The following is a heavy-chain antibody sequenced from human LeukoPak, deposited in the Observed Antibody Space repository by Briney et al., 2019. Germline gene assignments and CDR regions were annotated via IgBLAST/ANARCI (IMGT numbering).Heavy chain of an antibody. J-gene: IGHJ4*02. Sequence: GGSLRLSCAASGFTFSSYEMNWVRQAPGKGLEWVSYISSSGSTIYYADSVKGRFTISRDNAKNSLYLQMNSLRAEDTAVYYCAKVRGYYYGSGSYGLDYWGQGTLVTVSS. V-gene: IGHV3-48*03. CDR2: ISSSGSTI. D-gene: IGHD3-10*01. CDR3: AKVRGYYYGSGSYGLDY. CDR1: GFTFSSYE.